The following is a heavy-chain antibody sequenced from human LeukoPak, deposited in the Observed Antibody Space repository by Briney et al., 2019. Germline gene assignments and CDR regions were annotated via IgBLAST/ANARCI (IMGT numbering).Heavy chain of an antibody. D-gene: IGHD3-3*01. V-gene: IGHV1-69*05. CDR1: GGTLSSYA. J-gene: IGHJ6*03. CDR3: ARDAIFGVPNPVHYYYYMDV. Sequence: ASVKVSCKASGGTLSSYAISWVRQAPGQGLEWMGGIIPIFGTATYAQKFQGRVTITTDESTSTAYMELSSLRSEDTAVYYCARDAIFGVPNPVHYYYYMDVWGKGTTVTVSS. CDR2: IIPIFGTA.